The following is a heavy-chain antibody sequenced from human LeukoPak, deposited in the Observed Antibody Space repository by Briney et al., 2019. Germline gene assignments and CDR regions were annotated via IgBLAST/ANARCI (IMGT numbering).Heavy chain of an antibody. Sequence: ASVKVSCKASGYSFTGYYIHWVRQAPGQGLEWMGWINPNSGGTNYAQKFQGRVSMTRDTSISTAYMELSRLRSDDTAVYYCARGDHSSGWYRGAFDYWGQGTLVTVSS. CDR1: GYSFTGYY. V-gene: IGHV1-2*02. CDR3: ARGDHSSGWYRGAFDY. J-gene: IGHJ4*02. D-gene: IGHD6-19*01. CDR2: INPNSGGT.